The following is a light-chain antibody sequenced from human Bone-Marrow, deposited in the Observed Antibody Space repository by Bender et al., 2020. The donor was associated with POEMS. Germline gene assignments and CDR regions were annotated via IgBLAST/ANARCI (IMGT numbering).Light chain of an antibody. CDR1: SSNIGNHG. Sequence: QSVLTQPPSAPGTPGQRVIISCSGSSSNIGNHGVNWYQQLPGESLKLLIYYDDLLTPGVSDRFSASKSGTSAALSISELQSEDEALYYCSAWNGSLGGWVIGGEDKL. V-gene: IGLV1-36*01. CDR2: YDD. CDR3: SAWNGSLGGWV. J-gene: IGLJ3*02.